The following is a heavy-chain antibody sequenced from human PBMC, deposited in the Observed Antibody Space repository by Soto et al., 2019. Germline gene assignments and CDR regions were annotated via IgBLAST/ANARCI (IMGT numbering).Heavy chain of an antibody. J-gene: IGHJ4*02. V-gene: IGHV4-4*02. CDR1: TCTSNG. CDR2: VYRTGST. D-gene: IGHD6-13*01. CDR3: ARARATIAAAAIFDC. Sequence: TCTSNGWSWVRQPPGKGLEWIGEVYRTGSTNYNPSLESRLTISVDKSKNQFSLKLTSVTAADTAVYYCARARATIAAAAIFDCWGQGTLVTVSS.